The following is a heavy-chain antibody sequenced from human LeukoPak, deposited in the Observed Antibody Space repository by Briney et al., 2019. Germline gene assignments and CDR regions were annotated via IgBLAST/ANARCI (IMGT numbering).Heavy chain of an antibody. CDR2: IIPILGIA. CDR3: ARDCSGGSCYYFDY. J-gene: IGHJ4*02. V-gene: IGHV1-69*04. CDR1: GGTFSSYT. D-gene: IGHD2-15*01. Sequence: SAKVSCKASGGTFSSYTISWVRQAPGQGLEWMGRIIPILGIANYAQKFQGSVTITADKSTSTAYMELSSLRSEDTAVYSCARDCSGGSCYYFDYWGQGTLVTVSS.